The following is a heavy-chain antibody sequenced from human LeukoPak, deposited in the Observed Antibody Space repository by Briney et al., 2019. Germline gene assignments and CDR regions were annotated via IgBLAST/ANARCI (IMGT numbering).Heavy chain of an antibody. CDR3: ARDLGYSSSPDIPLDY. D-gene: IGHD6-6*01. V-gene: IGHV1-18*01. J-gene: IGHJ4*02. Sequence: ASVKVSCKASGYTFTSYVISWVRQAPGQGLEWMGWISAYNGNTNYAQKLQGRVTMTTDASTSTAYMDLRSLTSDDTAVFYCARDLGYSSSPDIPLDYWGQGTLVTVSS. CDR1: GYTFTSYV. CDR2: ISAYNGNT.